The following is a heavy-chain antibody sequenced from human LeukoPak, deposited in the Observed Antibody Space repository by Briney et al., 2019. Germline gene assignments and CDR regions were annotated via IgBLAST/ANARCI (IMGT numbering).Heavy chain of an antibody. V-gene: IGHV1-24*01. CDR2: SDPEDGET. J-gene: IGHJ5*02. CDR3: ATFFNYDILTGYA. Sequence: ASVKVSCKVSGYTLTELSMHWVRQAPGKGLEWMGGSDPEDGETIYAQKFQGRVTMTEDTSTDTAYMELSSLRSEDTAVYYCATFFNYDILTGYACGQGTLVIVSS. CDR1: GYTLTELS. D-gene: IGHD3-9*01.